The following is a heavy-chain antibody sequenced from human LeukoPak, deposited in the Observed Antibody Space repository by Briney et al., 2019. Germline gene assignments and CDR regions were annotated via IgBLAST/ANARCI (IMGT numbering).Heavy chain of an antibody. J-gene: IGHJ4*02. CDR2: MNPNSGNT. Sequence: ASVKVSCKASGYTFTSYDINWVRQATGQGLEWMGWMNPNSGNTGYAQKFQGRVTMTRNTSISTAYMELGSLRSEDTAVYYCARTNNYGDYDDYWGQGTLVTVSS. V-gene: IGHV1-8*01. D-gene: IGHD4-17*01. CDR3: ARTNNYGDYDDY. CDR1: GYTFTSYD.